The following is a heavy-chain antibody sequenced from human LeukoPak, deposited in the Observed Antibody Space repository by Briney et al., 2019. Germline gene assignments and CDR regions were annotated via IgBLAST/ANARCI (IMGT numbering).Heavy chain of an antibody. V-gene: IGHV3-7*01. J-gene: IGHJ4*02. CDR2: IKQDGSEK. CDR1: GFTFSSYW. CDR3: ARGIQLWDY. D-gene: IGHD5-18*01. Sequence: GGSLRLSCAASGFTFSSYWVSWVRQAPGEGLEWVANIKQDGSEKYYVDSVKGRFTISRDNAKNSLYLQMNSLRAEDTAVYYCARGIQLWDYWGQGTLVTVSS.